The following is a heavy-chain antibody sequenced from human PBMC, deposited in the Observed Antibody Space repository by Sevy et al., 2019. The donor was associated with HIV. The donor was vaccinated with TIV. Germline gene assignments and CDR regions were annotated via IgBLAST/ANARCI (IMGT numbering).Heavy chain of an antibody. CDR1: GFTFSSYG. CDR3: AKGDDY. Sequence: GGSLRLSCAASGFTFSSYGMHWVRQAPGKGLEWVAFIWYDGSNKYYADSVKGRFTISRDNSKNTLYLQMNSLRAEDTAVYYCAKGDDYWGQGTLVTVSS. CDR2: IWYDGSNK. J-gene: IGHJ4*02. V-gene: IGHV3-30*02.